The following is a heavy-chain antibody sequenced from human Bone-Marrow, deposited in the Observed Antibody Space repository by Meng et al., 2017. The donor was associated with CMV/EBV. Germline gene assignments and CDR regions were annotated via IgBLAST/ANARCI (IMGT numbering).Heavy chain of an antibody. J-gene: IGHJ4*02. Sequence: TVSGGSVSSGIYYWSWIRQPPGKGLEWIGEINHSGSTNYNPSLKSRVTISVDTSKNQFSLKLSSVTAADTAVYYCARRVEDSSGYCYWGQGTLVTVSS. D-gene: IGHD3-22*01. V-gene: IGHV4-39*07. CDR1: GGSVSSGIYY. CDR2: INHSGST. CDR3: ARRVEDSSGYCY.